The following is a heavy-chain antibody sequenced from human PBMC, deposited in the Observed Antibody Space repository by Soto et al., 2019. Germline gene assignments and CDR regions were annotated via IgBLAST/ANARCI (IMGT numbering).Heavy chain of an antibody. CDR1: GYTFTSYG. Sequence: QVQLVQSGAEVKKPGASVKVSCKASGYTFTSYGISWVRQAPGQGLEWMGWISAYNGNTNYAQKLQGRVTMTTDTSPSTAYMELRSLRSDDTAVYYCARWWLVTMVREGAFDIWGQGTMVTVSS. D-gene: IGHD3-10*01. CDR2: ISAYNGNT. CDR3: ARWWLVTMVREGAFDI. V-gene: IGHV1-18*01. J-gene: IGHJ3*02.